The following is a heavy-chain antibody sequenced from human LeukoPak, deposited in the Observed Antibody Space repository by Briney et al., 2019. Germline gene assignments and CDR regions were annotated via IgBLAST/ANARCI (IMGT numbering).Heavy chain of an antibody. CDR3: AKGLERASIALFDY. V-gene: IGHV3-23*01. CDR1: GLSFSKYT. D-gene: IGHD5-24*01. Sequence: PGGSLRLSCAASGLSFSKYTMAWVRQAPGKGLEWVSGIIGGGDSIYYADSVRGRFTISRDNSRNTLYLQMNSLRAEDTGIYYRAKGLERASIALFDYWGQGTLVTVSS. J-gene: IGHJ4*02. CDR2: IIGGGDSI.